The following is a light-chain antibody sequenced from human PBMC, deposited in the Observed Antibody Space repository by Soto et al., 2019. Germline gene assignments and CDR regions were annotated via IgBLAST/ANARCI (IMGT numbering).Light chain of an antibody. CDR3: QKYDNLPL. CDR2: DAS. Sequence: DIQMTQSPSSLFASVGDRVTITCQASQDIGKSLNWYQQKPGKAPRLLIYDASSLETGVPPRFSGSGSGTDFAFTISSLQPEDIETYYCQKYDNLPLFGQGTKLEIK. V-gene: IGKV1-33*01. CDR1: QDIGKS. J-gene: IGKJ2*01.